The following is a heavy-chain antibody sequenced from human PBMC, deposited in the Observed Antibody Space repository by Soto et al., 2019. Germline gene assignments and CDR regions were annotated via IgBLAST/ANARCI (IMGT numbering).Heavy chain of an antibody. CDR3: ATYKYYDFWSGPDRGMDV. CDR2: IIPIFGTA. CDR1: GGTFSSYA. J-gene: IGHJ6*02. D-gene: IGHD3-3*01. V-gene: IGHV1-69*13. Sequence: GASVKVSCKASGGTFSSYAISWVRQAPGQGLEWMGGIIPIFGTANYAQKFQGRVTITADESTSTAYMELSSLRSEDTAVYYCATYKYYDFWSGPDRGMDVWGQGTTVTVSS.